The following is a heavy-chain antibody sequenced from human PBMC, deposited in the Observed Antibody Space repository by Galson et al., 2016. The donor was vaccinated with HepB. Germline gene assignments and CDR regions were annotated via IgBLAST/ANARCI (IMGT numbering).Heavy chain of an antibody. V-gene: IGHV3-64*04. Sequence: SLRLSCAASGFTFSFSAYGMHWVRQAPGKGLEYVSAISGDGLTTYYADSVKGRFTISRDNSRSTLSLQMNSLRAEDTAVYYCAKMSGWELGDYFFDYWGQGTLVTVSS. J-gene: IGHJ4*02. CDR2: ISGDGLTT. D-gene: IGHD1-26*01. CDR1: GFTFSFSA. CDR3: AKMSGWELGDYFFDY.